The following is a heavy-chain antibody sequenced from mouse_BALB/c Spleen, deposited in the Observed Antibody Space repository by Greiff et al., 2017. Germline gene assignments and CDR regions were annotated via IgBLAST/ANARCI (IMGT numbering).Heavy chain of an antibody. Sequence: DVMLVESGGGLVQPGGSRKLSCAASGFTFSSFGMHWVRQAPEKGLEWVAYISSGSSTIYYADTVKGRFTISRDNPKNTLFLQMTSLRSEDTAMYYCARSSDNDDEVYIDYWGQGTTLTVSS. CDR2: ISSGSSTI. D-gene: IGHD2-4*01. V-gene: IGHV5-17*02. CDR3: ARSSDNDDEVYIDY. CDR1: GFTFSSFG. J-gene: IGHJ2*01.